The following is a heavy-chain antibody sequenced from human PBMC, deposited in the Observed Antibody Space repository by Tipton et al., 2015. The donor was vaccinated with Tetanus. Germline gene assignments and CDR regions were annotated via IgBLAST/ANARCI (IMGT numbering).Heavy chain of an antibody. J-gene: IGHJ5*02. CDR1: GALLSTGGYS. V-gene: IGHV4-30-2*01. CDR3: ARTADNWFDP. D-gene: IGHD2-21*02. CDR2: IYHTGST. Sequence: LRLSCAVSGALLSTGGYSWGWIRQPPGQGLEWIGYIYHTGSTYYNPSLRSRVTISAVGSKNHISLKLTAVTAADTAVYYCARTADNWFDPGGQGILVTVSS.